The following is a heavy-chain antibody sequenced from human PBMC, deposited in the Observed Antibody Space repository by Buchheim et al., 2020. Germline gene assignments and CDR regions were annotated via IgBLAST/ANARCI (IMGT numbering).Heavy chain of an antibody. CDR3: ARGIVVVTATPWYFDL. J-gene: IGHJ2*01. D-gene: IGHD2-21*02. V-gene: IGHV3-7*01. Sequence: VQLVESGGRVVQPGRSLSLSCAASGFTFSSYWMSWVRQAPGKGLEWVANIKQDGSEKYYVDSVKGRFTISRDNAKNSLYLQMNSLRAEDTAVYYCARGIVVVTATPWYFDLWGRGTL. CDR2: IKQDGSEK. CDR1: GFTFSSYW.